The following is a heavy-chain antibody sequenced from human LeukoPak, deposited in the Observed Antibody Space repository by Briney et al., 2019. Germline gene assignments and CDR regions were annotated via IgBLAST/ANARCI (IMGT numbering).Heavy chain of an antibody. CDR3: ARVSLGYCSGGSCYDYYFDY. V-gene: IGHV4-30-2*01. CDR2: IYHSGST. J-gene: IGHJ4*02. Sequence: SETLSLTCAVSGGSISSGGYSWSWIRQPPGKGLEWIGYIYHSGSTHYNPSLKSRVTISVDRSKNQFSLKLSSVTAADTAVYYCARVSLGYCSGGSCYDYYFDYWGQGTLVTVSS. D-gene: IGHD2-15*01. CDR1: GGSISSGGYS.